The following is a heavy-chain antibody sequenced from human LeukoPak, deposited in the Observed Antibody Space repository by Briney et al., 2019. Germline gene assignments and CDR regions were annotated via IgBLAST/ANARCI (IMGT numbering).Heavy chain of an antibody. CDR2: ISGSGGRT. Sequence: GGSLRLSCAASGFTFNNYAMSWVRRAPGKGLEWGSGISGSGGRTYFPDSVKGRFTISRDNSKNTLYLQMNSLRAEDTAVYYCAKVGGGWFSTFVYWGQGTLVTVSS. D-gene: IGHD6-19*01. CDR1: GFTFNNYA. V-gene: IGHV3-23*01. CDR3: AKVGGGWFSTFVY. J-gene: IGHJ4*02.